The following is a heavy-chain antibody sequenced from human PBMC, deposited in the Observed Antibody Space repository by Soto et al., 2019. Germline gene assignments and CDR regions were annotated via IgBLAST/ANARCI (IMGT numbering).Heavy chain of an antibody. Sequence: SETLSLTCTVSGGSVSSGSYYWSWIRQPPGKGLEWIGYIYHSGSTNYNPSLKSRVTISVDTSKNQFSLKLSSVTAADTAVYYSARDLRHGPCSGGSCYAQPSHCFDPWGQGTLVTVSS. J-gene: IGHJ5*02. CDR3: ARDLRHGPCSGGSCYAQPSHCFDP. CDR1: GGSVSSGSYY. V-gene: IGHV4-61*01. D-gene: IGHD2-15*01. CDR2: IYHSGST.